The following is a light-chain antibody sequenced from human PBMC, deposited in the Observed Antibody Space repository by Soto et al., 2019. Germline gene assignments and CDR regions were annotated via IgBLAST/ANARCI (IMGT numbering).Light chain of an antibody. CDR2: AAS. CDR1: QSISIY. V-gene: IGKV1-39*01. CDR3: QQSYSPVT. Sequence: IQMTQSPSSLSTSVGDTIPLVCRASQSISIYLNWYQQTPGTSPVLLIYAASRLQIGPPSRFSGSRSGTDFTLTISRLPPDDFATYYRQQSYSPVTFGQGTKVDIK. J-gene: IGKJ1*01.